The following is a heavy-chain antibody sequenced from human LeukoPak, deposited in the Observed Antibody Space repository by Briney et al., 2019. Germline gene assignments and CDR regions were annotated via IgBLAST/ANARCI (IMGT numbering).Heavy chain of an antibody. Sequence: SETLTLTCTVSGGSISSFYWSWIRQPPGKGLEWIGNIYNGGNTNHNPSLKSRVTISADTSKNQFSLRLRSVTAADTAVYYCARDSWLGSNRAFDYWGQGTLVSVSS. CDR1: GGSISSFY. CDR3: ARDSWLGSNRAFDY. D-gene: IGHD4-11*01. V-gene: IGHV4-59*01. J-gene: IGHJ4*02. CDR2: IYNGGNT.